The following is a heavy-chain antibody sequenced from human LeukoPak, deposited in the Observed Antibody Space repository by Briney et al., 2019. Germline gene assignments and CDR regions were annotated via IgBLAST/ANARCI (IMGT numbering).Heavy chain of an antibody. CDR1: GFTFSNYA. CDR3: ARDAEYAGSGSPLDF. D-gene: IGHD3-10*01. J-gene: IGHJ4*02. CDR2: ISSAGSFK. V-gene: IGHV3-21*06. Sequence: GGSLRLSCAACGFTFSNYAMNWVRQAPGRGLEWVSSISSAGSFKYYADSGRGRFTISRDNAKNTLHLQMNNLSVELTTVYHCARDAEYAGSGSPLDFWGQGTLVTVSP.